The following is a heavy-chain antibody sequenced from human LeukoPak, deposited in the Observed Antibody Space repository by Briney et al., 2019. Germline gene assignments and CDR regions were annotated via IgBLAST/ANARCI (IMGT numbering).Heavy chain of an antibody. CDR2: IYYSGST. CDR1: GGSISSYY. D-gene: IGHD6-13*01. Sequence: PPETLSLTCTVSGGSISSYYWSWIRQPPGKGLEWIGYIYYSGSTNYNPSLKSRVTISVDTSKNQFSLKLSSVTAADTAVYYCARWYSSSWYYFDYWGQGTLVTVSS. J-gene: IGHJ4*02. V-gene: IGHV4-59*01. CDR3: ARWYSSSWYYFDY.